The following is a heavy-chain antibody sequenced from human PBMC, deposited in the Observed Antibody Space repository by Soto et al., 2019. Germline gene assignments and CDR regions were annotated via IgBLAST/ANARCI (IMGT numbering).Heavy chain of an antibody. CDR2: IIPLFDSA. V-gene: IGHV1-69*06. CDR1: GDTFSNQA. D-gene: IGHD3-3*01. CDR3: AASTFQSGVSGYFHLDH. J-gene: IGHJ4*02. Sequence: QVHLVQSGTEVKKPGSSVKVSCKTSGDTFSNQAISWVRQAPGQGLEWMGGIIPLFDSASYAQRSHDRVTITADKFTNTVYMELRSLTSEDTAVYYCAASTFQSGVSGYFHLDHWGQGTLVTV.